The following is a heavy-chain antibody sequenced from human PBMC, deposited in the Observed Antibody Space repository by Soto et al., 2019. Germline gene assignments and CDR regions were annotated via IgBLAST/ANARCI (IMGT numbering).Heavy chain of an antibody. D-gene: IGHD6-19*01. CDR1: GFTFSTYA. Sequence: LRLSCVASGFTFSTYAIHWVRQAPGKGLDWVAVISNDGSKKYFVDSVKGRLTISRDNSNNTVYLQMNSLRAEDTALYYCERSKAVAGLDSWGQGTLVTVSS. CDR2: ISNDGSKK. J-gene: IGHJ4*02. V-gene: IGHV3-30-3*01. CDR3: ERSKAVAGLDS.